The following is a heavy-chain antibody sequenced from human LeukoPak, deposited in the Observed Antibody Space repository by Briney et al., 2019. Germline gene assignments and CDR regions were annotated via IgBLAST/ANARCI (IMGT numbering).Heavy chain of an antibody. CDR3: ARVSAAAVNYYYFYMDV. D-gene: IGHD6-13*01. Sequence: GGSLRLSCAASGFTFSDYYMSWIRQAPGKGLEWVSYISSSGSTIYYADSVKGRFTISRDNAKNSPYLQMNRLRAEDTAVYYCARVSAAAVNYYYFYMDVWGKGTTVTVSS. CDR2: ISSSGSTI. CDR1: GFTFSDYY. J-gene: IGHJ6*03. V-gene: IGHV3-11*01.